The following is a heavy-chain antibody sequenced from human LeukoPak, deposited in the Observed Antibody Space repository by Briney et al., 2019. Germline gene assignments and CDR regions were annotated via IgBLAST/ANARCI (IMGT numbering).Heavy chain of an antibody. CDR3: ARDAYYGSESYPWFFDS. CDR2: INWNGGRT. CDR1: GFTFDDYA. D-gene: IGHD3-10*01. Sequence: GGSLRLSCAASGFTFDDYAMSWVRQAPGKGLEWVAAINWNGGRTGYVDSVQGRLTISRDNAKNSLYLQMNSLRAEDTALYYCARDAYYGSESYPWFFDSWGQGTLVSVSS. J-gene: IGHJ4*02. V-gene: IGHV3-20*04.